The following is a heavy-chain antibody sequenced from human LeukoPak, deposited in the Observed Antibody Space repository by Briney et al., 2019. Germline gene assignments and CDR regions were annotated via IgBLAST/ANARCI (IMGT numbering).Heavy chain of an antibody. CDR1: GFTFSSYA. D-gene: IGHD1-26*01. CDR2: ISDSGAGT. J-gene: IGHJ4*02. CDR3: AKGGKWDVTPFDY. V-gene: IGHV3-23*01. Sequence: PGGSLRLSCAASGFTFSSYAMGWVRQAPGKGLEWVSAISDSGAGTYYADSVKGRFTISRDNSKNMLYLQMNSLRAEDTAVYYCAKGGKWDVTPFDYWGQGTLVTVSS.